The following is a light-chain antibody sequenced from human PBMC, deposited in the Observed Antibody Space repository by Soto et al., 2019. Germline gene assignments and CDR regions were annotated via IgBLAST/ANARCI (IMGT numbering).Light chain of an antibody. CDR1: QSVPRSY. J-gene: IGKJ1*01. V-gene: IGKV3-20*01. CDR3: QQYGSSGT. Sequence: EIVLTQSPGTLSLSPGERATLSCRASQSVPRSYLAWYQQKPGQAPRLLIYGTSRSATGIPDRFSGSGSGTDFTLTISRLEPEDFAVYYCQQYGSSGTFGQGTKVDI. CDR2: GTS.